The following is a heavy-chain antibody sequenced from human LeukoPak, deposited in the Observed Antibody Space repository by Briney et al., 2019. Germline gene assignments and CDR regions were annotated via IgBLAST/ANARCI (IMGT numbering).Heavy chain of an antibody. Sequence: TSETLSLTCTVSGGSISSYYWSWIRQPPGKGLEWIGYIYYSGSTNYNPSLKSRVTISVDTSKNQFSLKLSSVTAADTAVYYCARLEITTVRGVIIAVYFQHWGQGTLVTVSS. CDR1: GGSISSYY. CDR3: ARLEITTVRGVIIAVYFQH. CDR2: IYYSGST. D-gene: IGHD3-10*01. V-gene: IGHV4-59*01. J-gene: IGHJ1*01.